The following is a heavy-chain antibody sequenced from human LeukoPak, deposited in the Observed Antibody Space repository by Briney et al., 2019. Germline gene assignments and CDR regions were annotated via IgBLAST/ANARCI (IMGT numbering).Heavy chain of an antibody. CDR3: ARTRADYYDSSGRIYFDY. J-gene: IGHJ4*02. D-gene: IGHD3-22*01. V-gene: IGHV5-10-1*01. CDR1: GYSFTSYW. Sequence: GESLKISCKGSGYSFTSYWISWVRQMPGKGLEWMGRIDPSDSYTKYSPSFQGHVTISGDESISTAYLQWGSLKASDTAMYYCARTRADYYDSSGRIYFDYWGQGTLVTVSS. CDR2: IDPSDSYT.